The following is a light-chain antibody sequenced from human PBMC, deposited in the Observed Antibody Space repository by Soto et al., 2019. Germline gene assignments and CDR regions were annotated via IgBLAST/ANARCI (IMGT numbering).Light chain of an antibody. J-gene: IGLJ2*01. V-gene: IGLV2-23*01. CDR2: EAS. CDR1: TSDVGNYNL. CDR3: SSYAGRNTVI. Sequence: QSALTQPASVSGSPGQSITISCTGTTSDVGNYNLVSWYQHQPGKAPKLMIYEASKRPSGVSDRFSGSKSGNRASLTDSGLQPEDEAVYYCSSYAGRNTVIFGGGTKLTVL.